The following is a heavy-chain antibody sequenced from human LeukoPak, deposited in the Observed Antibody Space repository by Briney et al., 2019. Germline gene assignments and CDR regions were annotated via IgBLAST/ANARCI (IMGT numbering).Heavy chain of an antibody. CDR1: GYTFTDYY. D-gene: IGHD3-10*01. CDR2: INPNSGGT. V-gene: IGHV1-2*02. J-gene: IGHJ5*02. Sequence: GASVKVSCKASGYTFTDYYMHWVRQAPGQGLEWMGWINPNSGGTNYTQKFQGRVTMTRDTSISTAYMELSRLRSDDTAVYYCAREGAYYGSGSYSSAGIDPWGQGTLVTVSS. CDR3: AREGAYYGSGSYSSAGIDP.